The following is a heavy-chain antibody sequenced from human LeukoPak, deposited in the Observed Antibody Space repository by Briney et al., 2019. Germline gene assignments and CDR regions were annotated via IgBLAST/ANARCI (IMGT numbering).Heavy chain of an antibody. D-gene: IGHD3-10*01. CDR1: GFTFDDYG. J-gene: IGHJ1*01. Sequence: GGSLRLSCAASGFTFDDYGMSWVRQAPGKGLEWVSGINWNGGSTGYADSVKGRFTISRDNSKNTLYLQMNSLRAEDTAVYYCAKEFQSEYFQHWGQGTLVTVSS. V-gene: IGHV3-20*04. CDR3: AKEFQSEYFQH. CDR2: INWNGGST.